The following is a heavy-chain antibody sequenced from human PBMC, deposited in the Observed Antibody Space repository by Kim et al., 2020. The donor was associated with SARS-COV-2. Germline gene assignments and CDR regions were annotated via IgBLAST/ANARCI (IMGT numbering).Heavy chain of an antibody. CDR3: AKDPRDRKGYSYGSY. Sequence: GGSLRLSCAASGFTFSSYAMSWVRQAPGKGLEWVSAISGSGGSTYYADSVKGRFTISRDNSKNTLYLQMNSLRAEDTAVYYCAKDPRDRKGYSYGSYWGQGTLVTVSS. V-gene: IGHV3-23*01. CDR2: ISGSGGST. J-gene: IGHJ4*02. CDR1: GFTFSSYA. D-gene: IGHD5-18*01.